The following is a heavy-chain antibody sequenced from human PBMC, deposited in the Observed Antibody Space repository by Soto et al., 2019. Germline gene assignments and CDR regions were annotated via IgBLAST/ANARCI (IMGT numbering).Heavy chain of an antibody. CDR2: IYYSGST. V-gene: IGHV4-59*05. J-gene: IGHJ4*02. Sequence: PGGSLRLSCAASGFTVSSNYMSWVRRPPGKGLEWIGSIYYSGSTYYNPSLKSRVTISVDTSKNQFSLKLTSVTAADTAFYYRARLWRGGYNWVIDYWGQGTLVTVSS. D-gene: IGHD5-12*01. CDR3: ARLWRGGYNWVIDY. CDR1: GFTVSSNY.